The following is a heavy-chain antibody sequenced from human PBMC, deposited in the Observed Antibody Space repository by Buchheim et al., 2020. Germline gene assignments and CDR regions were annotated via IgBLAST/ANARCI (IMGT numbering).Heavy chain of an antibody. Sequence: QVQLQESGPGLVKPSETLSLTCTVSGGSISSYYWSWIRQPPGKGLEWIGYIYYSGSTNYNPSLKSRVTISVDKSKNQFSLKLSSVTAADTAVYYCARDRPLKQVPYDAFDIWGQGT. D-gene: IGHD2-2*01. J-gene: IGHJ3*02. CDR1: GGSISSYY. CDR2: IYYSGST. CDR3: ARDRPLKQVPYDAFDI. V-gene: IGHV4-59*01.